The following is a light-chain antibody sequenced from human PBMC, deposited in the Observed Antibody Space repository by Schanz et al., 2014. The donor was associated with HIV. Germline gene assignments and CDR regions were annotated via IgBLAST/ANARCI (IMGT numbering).Light chain of an antibody. V-gene: IGKV3-11*01. CDR2: DAS. CDR3: QQRSNWPPMYT. CDR1: QSVGTF. J-gene: IGKJ2*01. Sequence: EIVLTQSPATLSLSPGERGTLSCRASQSVGTFLAWLQQKPGQAPRLLIYDASNRATGVPARFSATGSGTDFTLTIDSLEPEDFALYYCQQRSNWPPMYTFGQGTKLEIK.